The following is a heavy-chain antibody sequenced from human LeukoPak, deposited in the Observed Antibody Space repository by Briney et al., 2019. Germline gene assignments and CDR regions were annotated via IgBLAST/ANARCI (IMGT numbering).Heavy chain of an antibody. Sequence: GESLKISCKWSGYSFTSYWIGWVRQMPGKGLEWIGIIYPGDSDTRYSPSSQGQHTISDDKAISIAYLQWSSLKASDTARYYCARHGRAYGIDYWGQGTLVTVSS. CDR1: GYSFTSYW. CDR2: IYPGDSDT. V-gene: IGHV5-51*01. J-gene: IGHJ4*02. D-gene: IGHD1-1*01. CDR3: ARHGRAYGIDY.